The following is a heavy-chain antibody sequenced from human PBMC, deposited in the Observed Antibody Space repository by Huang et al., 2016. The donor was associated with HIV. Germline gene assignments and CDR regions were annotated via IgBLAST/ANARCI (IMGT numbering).Heavy chain of an antibody. J-gene: IGHJ6*02. D-gene: IGHD6-19*01. V-gene: IGHV4-39*01. CDR1: GGSISSSSYY. CDR3: ARHGRVAGHYYNNMDV. Sequence: LQLQESGPGLVTSSEPLSLICTVSGGSISSSSYYWGWLRQPPGKGPEWIGRIYYSGNTYYNPPLKSRVTISVDTSKNQFSLKVNSVTAADTAVYYCARHGRVAGHYYNNMDVWGRGTTVTVSS. CDR2: IYYSGNT.